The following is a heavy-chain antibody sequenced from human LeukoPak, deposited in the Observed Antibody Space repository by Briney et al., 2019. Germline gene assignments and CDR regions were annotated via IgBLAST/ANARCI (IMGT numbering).Heavy chain of an antibody. CDR3: AKGERYFDWFILDY. J-gene: IGHJ4*02. CDR1: GFIFSKYG. Sequence: GGSLRLSCGASGFIFSKYGMHWVRQAPGKGLEWVSAISGSGGSTYYADSVKGRFTISRDNSKNTLYLQMNSLRAEDTAVYYCAKGERYFDWFILDYWGQGTLVTVSS. V-gene: IGHV3-23*01. D-gene: IGHD3-9*01. CDR2: ISGSGGST.